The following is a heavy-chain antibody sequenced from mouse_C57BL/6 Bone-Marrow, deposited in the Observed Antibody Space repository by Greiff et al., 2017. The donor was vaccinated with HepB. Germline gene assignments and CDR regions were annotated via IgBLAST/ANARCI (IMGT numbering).Heavy chain of an antibody. CDR1: GFTFSSYG. V-gene: IGHV5-6*01. J-gene: IGHJ2*01. CDR2: ISSGGSYT. D-gene: IGHD1-1*02. CDR3: ARRDYRY. Sequence: VQLKESGGDLVKPGGSLKLSCAASGFTFSSYGMSWVRQTPDKRLEWVATISSGGSYTYYPDSVKGRFTISRDNAKNTLYLQMSSLKSEDTAMYYCARRDYRYWGQGTTLTVSS.